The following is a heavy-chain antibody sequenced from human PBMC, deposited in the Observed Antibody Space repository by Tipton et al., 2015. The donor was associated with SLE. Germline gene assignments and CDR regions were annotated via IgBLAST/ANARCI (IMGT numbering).Heavy chain of an antibody. CDR3: AKDHSSSWYRGFAFDI. CDR2: ISGSGGST. V-gene: IGHV3-23*01. J-gene: IGHJ3*02. CDR1: GFTFSSYA. Sequence: SLRLSCAASGFTFSSYAMSWVRQAPGKGLEWVSAISGSGGSTYYADSVKGRFTISRDNSKNTLYLQMNSLRAEDTAVYYCAKDHSSSWYRGFAFDIWGQGTMVTVSS. D-gene: IGHD6-13*01.